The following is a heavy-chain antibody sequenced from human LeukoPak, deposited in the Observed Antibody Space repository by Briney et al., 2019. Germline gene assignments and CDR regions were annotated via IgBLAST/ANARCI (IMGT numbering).Heavy chain of an antibody. Sequence: GGSLRLSCAASGFTFSSYGMSWVRQAPGKGLEWVSAISGSGGSTYYADSVKGRFTISRDNSKNTLYLQMNSLRAEDTAVYYCARVGALSSSWLLYWGQGTLVTVSS. CDR1: GFTFSSYG. CDR3: ARVGALSSSWLLY. CDR2: ISGSGGST. V-gene: IGHV3-23*01. J-gene: IGHJ4*02. D-gene: IGHD6-13*01.